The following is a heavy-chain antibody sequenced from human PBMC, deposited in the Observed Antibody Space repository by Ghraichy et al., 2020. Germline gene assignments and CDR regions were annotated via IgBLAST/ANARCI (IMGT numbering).Heavy chain of an antibody. CDR1: GGSIISNDY. Sequence: SETLSLTCTVSGGSIISNDYWGWIRQTPGKGLEWLGSGYYSGSPSHNPSLKSRVTISVDTSRNQFSLRLTSVSAADTAVYYCARNTSGSYFVPWGQGILVTVAS. V-gene: IGHV4-39*01. CDR2: GYYSGSP. CDR3: ARNTSGSYFVP. J-gene: IGHJ5*02. D-gene: IGHD3-10*01.